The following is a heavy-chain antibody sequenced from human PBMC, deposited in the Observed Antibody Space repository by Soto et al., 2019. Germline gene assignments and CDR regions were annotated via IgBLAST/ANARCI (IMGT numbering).Heavy chain of an antibody. D-gene: IGHD3-3*01. Sequence: WSLRLSCAASWFSFSGTAMHWVRQASGKGLEWVGRIRSKANSYATAYAASVKGRFTISRDDSKNTAYMQMNSLKTEDTAVYYCTRVLGDYYGMDVWGQGTTVTVSS. CDR2: IRSKANSYAT. CDR3: TRVLGDYYGMDV. V-gene: IGHV3-73*01. J-gene: IGHJ6*02. CDR1: WFSFSGTA.